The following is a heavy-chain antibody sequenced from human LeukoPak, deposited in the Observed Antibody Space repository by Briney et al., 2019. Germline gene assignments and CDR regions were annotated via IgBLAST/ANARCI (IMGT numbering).Heavy chain of an antibody. D-gene: IGHD4-11*01. CDR1: GFSFTNYG. CDR3: ARDPGHDTSNYGGLDF. J-gene: IGHJ4*02. Sequence: GGSLRLSCAASGFSFTNYGMSWVRQAPGKGLEWVSVMSGSGGSTYYADSVKGRFTISRDNSKNTLYLQMNSLTAEDTAVYYCARDPGHDTSNYGGLDFWGQGTLVTVSS. V-gene: IGHV3-23*01. CDR2: MSGSGGST.